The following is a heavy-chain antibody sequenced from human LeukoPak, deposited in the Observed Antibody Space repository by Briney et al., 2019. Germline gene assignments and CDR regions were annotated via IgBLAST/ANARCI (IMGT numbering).Heavy chain of an antibody. CDR3: ARSGITYYYGMDV. D-gene: IGHD1-14*01. Sequence: SETLSLTCTVSGGSISSYYWSWIRQPPGKGLEWIGYIYYSGSTNYNPSLKSRVTISVDTSENQFSLKLSSVTAADTAVYYCARSGITYYYGMDVWGQGTTVTVSS. CDR1: GGSISSYY. CDR2: IYYSGST. V-gene: IGHV4-59*01. J-gene: IGHJ6*02.